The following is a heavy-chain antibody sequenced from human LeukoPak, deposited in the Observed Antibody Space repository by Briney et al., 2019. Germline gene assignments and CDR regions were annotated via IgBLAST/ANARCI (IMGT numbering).Heavy chain of an antibody. Sequence: PSQTLSLTCTVSGGSISSGGYYWSWIRQHPGKGLEWIGYIYYSGSSYYNPSLKSRVTISVDTSRNQFSLKLSSVTAADTAVYYCARDGAGAITPWGQGTLVTVSS. CDR2: IYYSGSS. CDR1: GGSISSGGYY. V-gene: IGHV4-31*03. D-gene: IGHD1-26*01. CDR3: ARDGAGAITP. J-gene: IGHJ4*02.